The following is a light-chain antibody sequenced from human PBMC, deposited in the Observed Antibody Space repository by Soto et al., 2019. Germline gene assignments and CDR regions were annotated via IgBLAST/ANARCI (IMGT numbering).Light chain of an antibody. J-gene: IGKJ4*01. CDR1: QSVSSS. Sequence: EIVMTQSPATLSVSPGDRATLSCRASQSVSSSLAWYQQMPGQAPRLLIYDASTRATGIPARFGGSGSGTEFTLTISSLQSEDFAVYYCQQYNNWPPLTFGGGTKVEL. CDR3: QQYNNWPPLT. CDR2: DAS. V-gene: IGKV3-15*01.